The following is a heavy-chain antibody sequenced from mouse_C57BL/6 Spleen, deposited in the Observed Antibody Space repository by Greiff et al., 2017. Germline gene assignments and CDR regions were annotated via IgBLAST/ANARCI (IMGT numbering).Heavy chain of an antibody. J-gene: IGHJ1*03. V-gene: IGHV5-4*01. CDR3: AGDHYYGSSPWYFDV. CDR2: ISDGGSYT. D-gene: IGHD1-1*01. CDR1: GFTFSSYA. Sequence: EVMLVESGGGLVKPGGSLKLSCAASGFTFSSYAMSWVRQTPEKRLEWVATISDGGSYTYYPDNVKGRFTISRDNAKNNLYLQMSHLKSVDTAMSYCAGDHYYGSSPWYFDVWGTGTTLTVSS.